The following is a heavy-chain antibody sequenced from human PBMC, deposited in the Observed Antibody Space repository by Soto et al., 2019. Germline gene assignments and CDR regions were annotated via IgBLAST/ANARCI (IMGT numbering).Heavy chain of an antibody. D-gene: IGHD4-17*01. CDR2: IYYSGST. Sequence: SETLSLTCTVSGGSISSYYWSWIRQPPGKGLEWIGYIYYSGSTNYNPSLKSRVSISVDTSKNQFSLKLSSVTAADTAVYYCARHYGGAFDFWGQGTLVTVSS. CDR1: GGSISSYY. V-gene: IGHV4-59*08. CDR3: ARHYGGAFDF. J-gene: IGHJ4*02.